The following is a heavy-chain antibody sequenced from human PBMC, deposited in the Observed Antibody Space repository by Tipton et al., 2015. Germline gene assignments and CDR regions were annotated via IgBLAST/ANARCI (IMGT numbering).Heavy chain of an antibody. Sequence: TLSLTCTVSGDSISSGSYHWGWIRQPPGKGLEYIGSIYHLGGTLYNPSLQSRLNISIDTSKNQFSLKMHSVTAAGTAVYYCARGTPFHFWGRGTLVTVSS. D-gene: IGHD2-15*01. CDR1: GDSISSGSYH. J-gene: IGHJ4*02. V-gene: IGHV4-39*01. CDR3: ARGTPFHF. CDR2: IYHLGGT.